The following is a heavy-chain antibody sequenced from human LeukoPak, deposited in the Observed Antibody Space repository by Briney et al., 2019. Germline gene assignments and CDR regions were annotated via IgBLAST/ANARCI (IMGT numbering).Heavy chain of an antibody. V-gene: IGHV4-31*02. CDR1: GGSVSREGHY. J-gene: IGHJ4*02. CDR2: IYHSGSP. Sequence: NSSETLSLTCTVSGGSVSREGHYWNWIRQHPERGLEWIGYIYHSGSPSYNPSLQSRLTISLDTSKNQFSLKLRSVTAADTAVYYCARDGLEDTSAYDYWGQGMLVTVSS. CDR3: ARDGLEDTSAYDY. D-gene: IGHD3-16*01.